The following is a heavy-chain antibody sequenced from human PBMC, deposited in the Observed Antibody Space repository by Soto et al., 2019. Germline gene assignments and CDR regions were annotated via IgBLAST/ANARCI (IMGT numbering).Heavy chain of an antibody. CDR3: ARDGIRGTTFRGYFDY. Sequence: SETLSLTCAVYGGSFSGYYWSWIRQPPGKGLEWIGEINHSGSTNYNPSLKSRVTISVDTSKNQFSLKMSTVSAADTAVYYCARDGIRGTTFRGYFDYWGQGTLVTVSS. D-gene: IGHD1-1*01. J-gene: IGHJ4*02. CDR1: GGSFSGYY. V-gene: IGHV4-34*01. CDR2: INHSGST.